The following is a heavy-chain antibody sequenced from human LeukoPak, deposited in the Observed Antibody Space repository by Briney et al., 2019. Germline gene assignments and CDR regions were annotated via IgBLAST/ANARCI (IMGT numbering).Heavy chain of an antibody. D-gene: IGHD5-24*01. J-gene: IGHJ3*02. CDR1: GFTFTNAW. CDR3: ARDHGAWLQEGDDAFDI. CDR2: VKSETDGGTI. V-gene: IGHV3-15*01. Sequence: PGGSLRLSCAASGFTFTNAWMTWVRQAPGKGLEWVGRVKSETDGGTIEYAAPVKDRFIISRDDSRSTVYLQMNSLRAEDTAVYYCARDHGAWLQEGDDAFDIWGQGTMVTVSS.